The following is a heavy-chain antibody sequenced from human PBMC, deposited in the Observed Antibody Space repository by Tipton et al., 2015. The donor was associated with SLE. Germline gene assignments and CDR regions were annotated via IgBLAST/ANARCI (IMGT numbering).Heavy chain of an antibody. CDR2: IYTSGGT. V-gene: IGHV4-61*02. J-gene: IGHJ6*02. CDR3: ARGPYGYYSGLDV. Sequence: TLSLTCTVSGDSISSGSNYWSWIRQPAGKGLEWIGRIYTSGGTNYNPSFKSRVTISIDTSKNQFSVKLTSVTAADTAVYYCARGPYGYYSGLDVWGQGTTVIV. CDR1: GDSISSGSNY. D-gene: IGHD5-18*01.